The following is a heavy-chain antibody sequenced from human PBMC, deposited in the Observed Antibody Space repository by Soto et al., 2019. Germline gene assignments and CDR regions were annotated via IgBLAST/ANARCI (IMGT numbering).Heavy chain of an antibody. J-gene: IGHJ6*02. Sequence: QVQLQQSGPGLVNPSGTLSLTCAVSGESVSVTNWWTWVRQSPGKGLEWIGEIFHTGVSNYNPSLKRRLTMSVDKSKNQFSLNLTSVTAADTAVYYCSRLPFSQLATTYYCCVVDVWGQGTTVTVS. CDR3: SRLPFSQLATTYYCCVVDV. CDR1: GESVSVTNW. CDR2: IFHTGVS. D-gene: IGHD5-12*01. V-gene: IGHV4-4*02.